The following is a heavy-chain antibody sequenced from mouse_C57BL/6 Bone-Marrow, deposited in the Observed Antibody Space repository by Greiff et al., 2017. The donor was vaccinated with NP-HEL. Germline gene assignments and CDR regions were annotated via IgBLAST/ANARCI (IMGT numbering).Heavy chain of an antibody. CDR3: VRGDYSKTYFGY. D-gene: IGHD2-5*01. CDR1: GFSFNTYA. CDR2: IRSKSNNYAT. Sequence: EVQLVESGGGLVQPKGSLKLSCAASGFSFNTYAMNWVRQAPGKGLEWVARIRSKSNNYATYYADSVKDRFTISRDDSESMLYLQMNNLKTEDTAMYYCVRGDYSKTYFGYWGQGTTLTVSS. V-gene: IGHV10-1*01. J-gene: IGHJ2*01.